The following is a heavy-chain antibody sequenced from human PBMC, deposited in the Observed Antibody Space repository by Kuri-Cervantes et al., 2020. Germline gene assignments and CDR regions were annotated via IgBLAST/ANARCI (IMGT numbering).Heavy chain of an antibody. J-gene: IGHJ5*02. D-gene: IGHD3-16*01. Sequence: GSLRLSCAASGFTFSNAWMSWIRQPPGKGLEWIGYIYYSGSTNYNPSLKSRVTISVDKSKNQFSLKLSSVTAADTAVYYCAVGAGHNWFDPWGQGTLVTVSS. CDR3: AVGAGHNWFDP. V-gene: IGHV4-59*01. CDR2: IYYSGST. CDR1: GFTFSNAW.